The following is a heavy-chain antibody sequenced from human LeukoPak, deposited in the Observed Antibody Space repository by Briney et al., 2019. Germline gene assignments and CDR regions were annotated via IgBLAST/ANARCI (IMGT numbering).Heavy chain of an antibody. Sequence: GASVKVSCKVSGYTLTELSVHWVRQAPGKGLEWMGNFDPKDGDTIYAQKFQGRVTMTRDMSTSTVYMELSSLRSEDTAVYYCARDLPLDRDSSGYFDYWGQGTLVTVSS. CDR2: FDPKDGDT. D-gene: IGHD3-22*01. CDR3: ARDLPLDRDSSGYFDY. J-gene: IGHJ4*02. CDR1: GYTLTELS. V-gene: IGHV1-24*01.